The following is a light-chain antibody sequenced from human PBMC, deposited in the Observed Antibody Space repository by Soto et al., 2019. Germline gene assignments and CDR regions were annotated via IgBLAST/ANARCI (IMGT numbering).Light chain of an antibody. CDR1: QSISDY. CDR3: QQSFSTPWT. Sequence: ITMTQSPPSLSASVGDRVTIPCRASQSISDYLNWYQMKPGKAPKLLIYAASRLQSGVPSRFSGSGSGTDFTLTISSLQPEDFATYYCQQSFSTPWTFGQGTKVDIK. J-gene: IGKJ1*01. CDR2: AAS. V-gene: IGKV1-39*01.